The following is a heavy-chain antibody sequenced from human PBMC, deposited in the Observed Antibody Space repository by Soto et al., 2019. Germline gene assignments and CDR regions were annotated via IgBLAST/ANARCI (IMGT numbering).Heavy chain of an antibody. Sequence: SETLSLTCTVSGGSISSYYWSWIRQPAGKGLEWIGRIYTSGSTNYNPSLKSRVTMSVDTSKNQFSLKLSSVTAADTAVYYCAREVDCSSNSCYTEYNWFDPWGQGTLVTVS. CDR3: AREVDCSSNSCYTEYNWFDP. CDR2: IYTSGST. D-gene: IGHD2-2*02. CDR1: GGSISSYY. J-gene: IGHJ5*02. V-gene: IGHV4-4*07.